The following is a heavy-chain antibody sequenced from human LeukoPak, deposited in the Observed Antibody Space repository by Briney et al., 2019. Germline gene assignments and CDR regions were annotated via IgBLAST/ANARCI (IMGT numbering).Heavy chain of an antibody. CDR1: GASISTHY. CDR3: TRDGGVAVTHLDFDF. V-gene: IGHV4-59*11. D-gene: IGHD6-19*01. CDR2: ISYRGST. Sequence: PSETLSLSCTVFGASISTHYGSWIRQSPGKGLEWIGYISYRGSTDYNPSLRSRVTLSVDTSTNQISLRLMSVTAADTAVYYCTRDGGVAVTHLDFDFWGQGTLVTVSS. J-gene: IGHJ4*02.